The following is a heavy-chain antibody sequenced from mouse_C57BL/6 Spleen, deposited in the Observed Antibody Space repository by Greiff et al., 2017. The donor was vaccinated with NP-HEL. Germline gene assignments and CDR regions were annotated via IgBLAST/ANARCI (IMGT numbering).Heavy chain of an antibody. J-gene: IGHJ4*01. CDR1: GFTFSDYY. CDR3: ARQNGYYPMDY. V-gene: IGHV5-12*01. CDR2: ISNGGGST. Sequence: EVMLVESGGGLVQPGGSLKLSCAASGFTFSDYYMYWVRQTPEKRLEWVAYISNGGGSTYYPDTVKGRFTISRDNAKNTLYLQMSRLKSEDTAMYYCARQNGYYPMDYWGQGTSVTVSS.